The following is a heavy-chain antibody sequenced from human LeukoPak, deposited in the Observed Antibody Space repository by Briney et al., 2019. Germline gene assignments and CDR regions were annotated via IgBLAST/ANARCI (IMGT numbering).Heavy chain of an antibody. CDR2: ISAYNGNT. V-gene: IGHV1-18*01. CDR3: ARSILLDYGGNSLYFDY. CDR1: GYTFRSYV. Sequence: ASVKVSCKASGYTFRSYVISWVRQAPGQGLEWMGWISAYNGNTKNAQKLQGRVTLTTDTSTTTAYMELRSLSSDDTAVYYCARSILLDYGGNSLYFDYWGQGTLVTVSS. J-gene: IGHJ4*02. D-gene: IGHD4-23*01.